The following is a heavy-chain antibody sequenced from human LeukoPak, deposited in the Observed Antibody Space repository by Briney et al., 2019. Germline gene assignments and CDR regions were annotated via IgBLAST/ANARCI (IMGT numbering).Heavy chain of an antibody. Sequence: SETLSLTCTVSGGSISGYYWGWIRQPPGKGLEWIGSIYHSGSTYYNPSLKSRVTISVDTSKNQFSLKLSSVTAADTAVYYCARGHRNIVVVVAALYWFDPWGQGTLVTVSS. V-gene: IGHV4-38-2*02. J-gene: IGHJ5*02. CDR3: ARGHRNIVVVVAALYWFDP. D-gene: IGHD2-15*01. CDR1: GGSISGYY. CDR2: IYHSGST.